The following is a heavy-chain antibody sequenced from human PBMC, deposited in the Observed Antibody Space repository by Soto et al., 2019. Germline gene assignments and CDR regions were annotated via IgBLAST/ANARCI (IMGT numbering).Heavy chain of an antibody. CDR2: ISSSSSTI. D-gene: IGHD6-13*01. J-gene: IGHJ1*01. CDR3: ARDLGSSWYPEYFQH. V-gene: IGHV3-48*01. CDR1: GLTFSSYS. Sequence: PGGSLRLSCAASGLTFSSYSMNWVRQAPGKGLEWVSYISSSSSTIYYADSVKGRFTISRDNAKNSLYLQMNSLRAEDTAVYYCARDLGSSWYPEYFQHWGQGTLVTVSS.